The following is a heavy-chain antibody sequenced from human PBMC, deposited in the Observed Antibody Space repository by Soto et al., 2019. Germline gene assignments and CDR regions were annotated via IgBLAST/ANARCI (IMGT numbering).Heavy chain of an antibody. D-gene: IGHD3-10*01. V-gene: IGHV1-8*01. CDR2: MYPNSGNT. CDR3: ARGQAGRGRMDV. CDR1: GYTFTSYD. Sequence: ASVKVSCKASGYTFTSYDINWVRQATGQGLEWMGWMYPNSGNTGYAQKFQGRVTMTRNTSISTAYMELSSLRSEDTAVYYCARGQAGRGRMDVWGKGTTVTVSS. J-gene: IGHJ6*04.